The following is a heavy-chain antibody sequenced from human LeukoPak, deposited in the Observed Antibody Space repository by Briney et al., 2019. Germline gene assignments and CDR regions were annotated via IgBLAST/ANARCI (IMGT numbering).Heavy chain of an antibody. CDR3: ARDSTVVTRMSY. CDR2: ISSSSSYI. CDR1: GFTFSSYS. J-gene: IGHJ4*02. Sequence: GGSLRLSCAASGFTFSSYSMNWVRQAPGKGLEWVSSISSSSSYIYYADSVKGRFTISRDNAKNSLYLQMNSLRAEDTAVYYCARDSTVVTRMSYWGQGTLVTVSS. D-gene: IGHD4-23*01. V-gene: IGHV3-21*01.